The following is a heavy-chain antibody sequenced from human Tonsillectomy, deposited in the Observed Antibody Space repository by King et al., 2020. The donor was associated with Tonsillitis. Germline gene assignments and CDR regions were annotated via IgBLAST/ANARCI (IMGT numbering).Heavy chain of an antibody. J-gene: IGHJ4*02. V-gene: IGHV3-30*18. D-gene: IGHD3-9*01. CDR1: GFTFRSYG. CDR3: AKELGPQGRYFDRTPGY. Sequence: VQLVESGGGVVQPGRSLRLSCAASGFTFRSYGMHWVRQAPGKGLEWVALISYDGSNKYYADSVKGRITISRDNSKNTLYLQMNSLRPEDTAVYYCAKELGPQGRYFDRTPGYWGQGTLVTFSS. CDR2: ISYDGSNK.